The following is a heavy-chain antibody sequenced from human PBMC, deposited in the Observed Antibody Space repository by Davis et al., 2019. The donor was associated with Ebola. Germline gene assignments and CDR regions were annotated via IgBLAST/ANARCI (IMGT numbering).Heavy chain of an antibody. Sequence: GESLKISCAASGFTFSNYGMHWVRQAPSKGLEWVAVIWYDGSNKYYADSVKGRFTISRDNSKNTLYLQMNSLRAEDTAVYYCARDRREPNYFDYWGQGTLVTVSS. CDR1: GFTFSNYG. V-gene: IGHV3-33*01. J-gene: IGHJ4*02. CDR2: IWYDGSNK. D-gene: IGHD1-14*01. CDR3: ARDRREPNYFDY.